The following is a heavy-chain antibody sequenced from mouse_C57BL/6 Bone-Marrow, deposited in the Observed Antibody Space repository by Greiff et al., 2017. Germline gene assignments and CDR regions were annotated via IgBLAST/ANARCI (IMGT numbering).Heavy chain of an antibody. V-gene: IGHV1-81*01. CDR2: IYPRSGNT. J-gene: IGHJ3*01. Sequence: QVQLQQSGAELARPGASVKLSCKASGYTFTSYGISWVKQRTGQGLEWIGEIYPRSGNTYYNEKFKGKATLTADKYSSTAYMELRSLTSEDSAVYFCARNFRFAYWGQGTLVTVSA. CDR3: ARNFRFAY. CDR1: GYTFTSYG.